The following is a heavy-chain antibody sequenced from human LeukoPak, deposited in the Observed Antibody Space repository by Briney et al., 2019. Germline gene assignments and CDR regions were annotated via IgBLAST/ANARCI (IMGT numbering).Heavy chain of an antibody. D-gene: IGHD1-14*01. V-gene: IGHV4-39*07. CDR1: GGTVTSSTYF. J-gene: IGHJ6*03. CDR3: ARDGFYYHYYMDV. CDR2: ISCSGAT. Sequence: SETLSLTCTLSGGTVTSSTYFWGWIRQPPGKGLEWIGSISCSGATYYNPSLKSRVSMSVHTSKNQFSLKLSSVTAADTAVYYCARDGFYYHYYMDVWGEGTTVTVSS.